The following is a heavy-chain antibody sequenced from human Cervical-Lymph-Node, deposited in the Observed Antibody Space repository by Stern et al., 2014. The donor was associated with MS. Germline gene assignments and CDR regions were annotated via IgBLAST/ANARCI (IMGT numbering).Heavy chain of an antibody. CDR1: GGSLRSYY. V-gene: IGHV4-59*01. CDR3: AREGEYCSGSRCYPFLDY. Sequence: QLQLQESGPGLVKPSETLSLTCTVSGGSLRSYYWNWIRQAPGKGLEWLGFIYHTGSVHYKPSLSSRVAMSVDTSKNQFSLTVSSVTAADTAVYYCAREGEYCSGSRCYPFLDYWGQGTLVTVSS. J-gene: IGHJ4*02. D-gene: IGHD2-15*01. CDR2: IYHTGSV.